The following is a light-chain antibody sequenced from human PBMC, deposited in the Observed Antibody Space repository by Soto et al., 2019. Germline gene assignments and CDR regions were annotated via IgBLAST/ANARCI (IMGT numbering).Light chain of an antibody. V-gene: IGKV1-8*01. CDR1: QGISSY. J-gene: IGKJ3*01. Sequence: AIRMTQSPSSFSASTGDRVTITCRASQGISSYLAWYQQKPGKAPKLLIYAASTLQSGVQSRFSGSGSGTDFTLTISCLQSEDFATYYCQQYYSYPPTFGPGTKVDIK. CDR2: AAS. CDR3: QQYYSYPPT.